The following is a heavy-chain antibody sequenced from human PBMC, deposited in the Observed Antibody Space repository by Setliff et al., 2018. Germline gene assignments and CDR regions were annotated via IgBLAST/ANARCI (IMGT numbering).Heavy chain of an antibody. CDR2: IQKSGSA. CDR3: ARLSWDGLRYYGLDV. Sequence: PSETLSLTCNVSGVSISSYYWSWIRQPPGKGLECIGYIQKSGSANYNPSLMSRVTISVDTSRNQFSLKLRSVTAADTAVYYCARLSWDGLRYYGLDVWG. V-gene: IGHV4-59*01. J-gene: IGHJ6*01. CDR1: GVSISSYY. D-gene: IGHD3-10*01.